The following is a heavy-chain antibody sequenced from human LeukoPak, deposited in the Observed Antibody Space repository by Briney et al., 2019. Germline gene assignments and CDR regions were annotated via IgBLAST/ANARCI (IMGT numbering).Heavy chain of an antibody. CDR2: INHSGST. J-gene: IGHJ4*02. CDR3: AREQLWTYYFDY. D-gene: IGHD5-18*01. V-gene: IGHV4-34*01. Sequence: SETLSLTCAVYGGSFSGYYWSWIRQPPGKGLEWIGEINHSGSTNYNPSPKSRVTISVDTSKNQFSLKLSSVTAADTAVYYYAREQLWTYYFDYWGQGTLVTVSS. CDR1: GGSFSGYY.